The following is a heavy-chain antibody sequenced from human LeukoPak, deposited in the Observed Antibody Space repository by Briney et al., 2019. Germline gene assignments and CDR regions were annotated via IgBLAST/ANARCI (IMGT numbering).Heavy chain of an antibody. CDR3: ARDCGGDCYSRFDY. V-gene: IGHV1-8*01. CDR2: MNPNSGNT. D-gene: IGHD2-21*02. CDR1: GYTFTSYD. Sequence: ASVKVFCKXSGYTFTSYDINWVRQATGQGLEWMGWMNPNSGNTGYAQKFQGRVTMTRNTSISTAYMELSSLRSEDTAVYYCARDCGGDCYSRFDYWGQGTLVTVSS. J-gene: IGHJ4*02.